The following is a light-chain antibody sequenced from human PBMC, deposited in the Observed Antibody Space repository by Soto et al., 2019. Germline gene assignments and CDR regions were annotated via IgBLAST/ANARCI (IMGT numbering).Light chain of an antibody. CDR2: EVT. V-gene: IGLV2-14*01. Sequence: QSALTQPASVSGSPGQSITISCAGTRDDIGAYDYVSWYQQHPGNAPKLLVYEVTNRPSGVSDRFSGSKSGNTASLTISGLHAEDEADYYCNSYTNSRAVVFGGGTKVTVL. CDR3: NSYTNSRAVV. J-gene: IGLJ2*01. CDR1: RDDIGAYDY.